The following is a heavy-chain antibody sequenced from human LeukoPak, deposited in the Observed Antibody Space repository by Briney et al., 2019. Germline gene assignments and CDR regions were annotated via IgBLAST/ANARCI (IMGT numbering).Heavy chain of an antibody. CDR3: AKQDTAMVQFGYFDY. Sequence: PPGGSLRLSCAASGFAINAMAWVRQAPGKGLEWVSAISGSGGSTYYADSVKGRFTISRDNSKNTLYLQMNSLRAEDTAVYYCAKQDTAMVQFGYFDYWGQGTLVTVSS. CDR2: ISGSGGST. CDR1: GFAINA. D-gene: IGHD5-18*01. V-gene: IGHV3-23*01. J-gene: IGHJ4*02.